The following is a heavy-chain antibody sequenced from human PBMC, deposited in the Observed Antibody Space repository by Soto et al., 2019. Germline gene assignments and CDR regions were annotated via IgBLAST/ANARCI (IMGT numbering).Heavy chain of an antibody. J-gene: IGHJ6*02. CDR2: IHYSGST. Sequence: PSETLSLTCTVSGGSISNYYWSWIRQPPGKGLEWIGYIHYSGSTNYSPSLKSRVTISVDTSKNQFSLKLSSVTAADTAVYYCARDNGELDYYGMDVWGQGTTVTVSS. CDR3: ARDNGELDYYGMDV. D-gene: IGHD4-17*01. CDR1: GGSISNYY. V-gene: IGHV4-59*12.